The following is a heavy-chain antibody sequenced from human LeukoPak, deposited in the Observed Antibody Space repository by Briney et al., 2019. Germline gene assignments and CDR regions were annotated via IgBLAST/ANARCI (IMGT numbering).Heavy chain of an antibody. D-gene: IGHD6-13*01. CDR1: GYTFTSYA. Sequence: ASVKVSCKASGYTFTSYAMHWVRQAPGQRLEWMGWINAGNGNTKYSQKFQGRVIITRDTSASTAYMELSSLRSEDTAVYYCARAIAAADPYYYYGMDVWGQGTTVTVSS. V-gene: IGHV1-3*01. CDR2: INAGNGNT. CDR3: ARAIAAADPYYYYGMDV. J-gene: IGHJ6*02.